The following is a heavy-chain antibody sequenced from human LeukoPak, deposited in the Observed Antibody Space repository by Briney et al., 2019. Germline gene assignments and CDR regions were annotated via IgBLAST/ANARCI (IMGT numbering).Heavy chain of an antibody. J-gene: IGHJ6*02. CDR2: IYSGGST. V-gene: IGHV3-66*01. CDR1: GFTVSSNY. Sequence: PGGSLRLSCAASGFTVSSNYMSWVRQAPGKGLAWVSVIYSGGSTYYADSVKGRFTISRDNSKNTLYLQMNSLRAEDTAVYYCASPPYGSGSYLSPEEAYYYGMDVWGQGTTVTVSS. D-gene: IGHD3-10*01. CDR3: ASPPYGSGSYLSPEEAYYYGMDV.